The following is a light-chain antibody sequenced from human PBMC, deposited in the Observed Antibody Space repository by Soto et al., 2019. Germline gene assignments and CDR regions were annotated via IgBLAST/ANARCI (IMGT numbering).Light chain of an antibody. V-gene: IGLV2-14*01. J-gene: IGLJ1*01. CDR3: SSYTSSSTYV. CDR2: DVS. CDR1: SSDVGGYKY. Sequence: QSVLTQPASVSGSPGQSITISCTGTSSDVGGYKYVSGYQQHPGKAPKLMIYDVSNRPSGVSNRFSGSKSGNTASLTISGLKAEDEADYSCSSYTSSSTYVFGTGTKLTVL.